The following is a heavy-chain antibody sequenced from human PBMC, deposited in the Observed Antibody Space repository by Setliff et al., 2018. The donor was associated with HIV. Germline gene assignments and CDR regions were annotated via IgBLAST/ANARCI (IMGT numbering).Heavy chain of an antibody. J-gene: IGHJ4*02. CDR3: ARDYYDSSGYIFFPGLPDY. V-gene: IGHV1-69*16. Sequence: SVKVSCKASGGTFSSYTISWVRQAPGQGLEWMGRIIPILGIANYAQKFQGRVTISMDASATTLYMELSSLRSEDTAVYYCARDYYDSSGYIFFPGLPDYWGQGTLVTVSS. D-gene: IGHD3-22*01. CDR1: GGTFSSYT. CDR2: IIPILGIA.